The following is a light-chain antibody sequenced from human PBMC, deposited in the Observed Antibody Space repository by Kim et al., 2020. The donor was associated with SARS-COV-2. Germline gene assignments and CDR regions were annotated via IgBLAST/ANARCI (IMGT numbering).Light chain of an antibody. J-gene: IGLJ2*01. V-gene: IGLV1-44*01. Sequence: GERVTISCSGSSSNIGSNTVNWYQQLPGTAPKLLIYSNNQRPSGVPDRFSGSKSGTSASLAISGLQSEDEDDYYCAAWDDSLNDVVFGGGTKVTVL. CDR3: AAWDDSLNDVV. CDR2: SNN. CDR1: SSNIGSNT.